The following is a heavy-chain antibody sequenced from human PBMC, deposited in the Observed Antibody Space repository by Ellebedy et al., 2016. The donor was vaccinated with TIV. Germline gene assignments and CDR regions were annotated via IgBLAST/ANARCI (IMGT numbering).Heavy chain of an antibody. CDR3: ARAFARTNFDY. J-gene: IGHJ4*02. D-gene: IGHD1-1*01. CDR1: GFSFNSYW. Sequence: GGSLRLXCVASGFSFNSYWMSWVRQAPGKGLEWVANIKQDGSETYYVDSVKGRFTISRDNAKNSLYLQMNSLRAEDTAVYYCARAFARTNFDYWGQGTLVTVSS. CDR2: IKQDGSET. V-gene: IGHV3-7*01.